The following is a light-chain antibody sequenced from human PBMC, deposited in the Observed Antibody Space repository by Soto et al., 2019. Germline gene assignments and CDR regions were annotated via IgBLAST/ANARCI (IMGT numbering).Light chain of an antibody. V-gene: IGKV3-11*01. Sequence: EIVLTQSPATLSLSPGTGATLSCRASQIVTSSLAWYQQRPGKAPRLLIYDTFTRATGIPARFSAKGAGTDFTLTISRLEAEDSAGYFCQLRSDWPPTYTFGQGTKLE. CDR1: QIVTSS. J-gene: IGKJ2*01. CDR2: DTF. CDR3: QLRSDWPPTYT.